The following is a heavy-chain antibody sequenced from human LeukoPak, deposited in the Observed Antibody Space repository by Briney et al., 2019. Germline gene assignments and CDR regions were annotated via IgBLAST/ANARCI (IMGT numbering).Heavy chain of an antibody. J-gene: IGHJ6*03. CDR2: INWNGSGA. V-gene: IGHV3-20*04. CDR1: GFTFYDYG. CDR3: ARYLRKLYGRGGDYYFYMDV. Sequence: GGSLRLSCAASGFTFYDYGMSWVRQVPGKGLEWVSGINWNGSGAVYADSVKGRFTISRDNAKISLYLQMNSLKAEDTALFYCARYLRKLYGRGGDYYFYMDVWGKGTTVTVSS. D-gene: IGHD4-17*01.